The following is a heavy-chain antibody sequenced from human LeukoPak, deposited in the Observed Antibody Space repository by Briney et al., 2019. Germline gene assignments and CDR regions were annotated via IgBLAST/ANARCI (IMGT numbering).Heavy chain of an antibody. CDR2: INHSGST. CDR1: GGSFSGYY. J-gene: IGHJ6*03. Sequence: NPSETLSLTCAVYGGSFSGYYWSWIRQPPGKGLEWIGEINHSGSTNYNPSLKSRVTISVDTSKNQFSLKLSSVTAADTAVYYCARGYDFWSGYLSVSYMDVWGKGTTVTVSS. D-gene: IGHD3-3*01. V-gene: IGHV4-34*01. CDR3: ARGYDFWSGYLSVSYMDV.